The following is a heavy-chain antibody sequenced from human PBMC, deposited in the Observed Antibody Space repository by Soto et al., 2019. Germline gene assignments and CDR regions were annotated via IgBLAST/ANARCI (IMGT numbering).Heavy chain of an antibody. J-gene: IGHJ4*02. V-gene: IGHV3-23*01. D-gene: IGHD2-21*02. Sequence: GGSLRLSCAASGFTFTNSAMNWVRQAPGKGLEWVSTMTGSGGSTYYADSVKGRFTISRDTSKNTVYLHMNSLRAEGTAVYYCTKDVADCGGDCFSGFDSWGQGTLVTVSS. CDR1: GFTFTNSA. CDR3: TKDVADCGGDCFSGFDS. CDR2: MTGSGGST.